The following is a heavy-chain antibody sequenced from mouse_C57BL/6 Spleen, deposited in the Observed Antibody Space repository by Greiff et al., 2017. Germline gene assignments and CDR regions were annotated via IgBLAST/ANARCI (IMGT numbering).Heavy chain of an antibody. CDR1: GYSITSGYY. CDR3: ARDRDRGWFAY. D-gene: IGHD3-3*01. J-gene: IGHJ3*01. V-gene: IGHV3-6*01. Sequence: EVQLVESGPGLVKPSQSLSLTCSVTGYSITSGYYWNWIRQFPGNKLEWMGYISYDGSNNYNPSLKNRISITRDTSKNQFFLKLNSVTTEDTATYYCARDRDRGWFAYWGQGTLVTVSA. CDR2: ISYDGSN.